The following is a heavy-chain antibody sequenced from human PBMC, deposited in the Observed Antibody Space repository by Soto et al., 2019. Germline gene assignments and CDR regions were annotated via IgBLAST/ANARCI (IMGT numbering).Heavy chain of an antibody. V-gene: IGHV4-30-4*01. D-gene: IGHD3-9*01. Sequence: SETLSLTCTVSGGSISSGDYYWSWIRQPPGKGLEWIGYIYYSGSTYYNPSLKSRVTISVDTSKNQFSLKLSSVTAADTAVYYCARVGIVLRYLGWFDPWGQGTLVTVSS. CDR1: GGSISSGDYY. CDR2: IYYSGST. CDR3: ARVGIVLRYLGWFDP. J-gene: IGHJ5*02.